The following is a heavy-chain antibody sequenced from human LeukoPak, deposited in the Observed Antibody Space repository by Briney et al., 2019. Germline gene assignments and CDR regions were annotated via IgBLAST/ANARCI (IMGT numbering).Heavy chain of an antibody. CDR1: GGSISSYY. CDR3: ASALNSYSSGLEYFQH. CDR2: IYYSGST. V-gene: IGHV4-59*01. Sequence: PPETLSLTCTVSGGSISSYYWSWIRQPPGKGLEWIGYIYYSGSTNYNPSLKSRVTISVDTSKNQFSLKLSSVTAADTAVYYCASALNSYSSGLEYFQHWGQGTLVTVSS. D-gene: IGHD6-19*01. J-gene: IGHJ1*01.